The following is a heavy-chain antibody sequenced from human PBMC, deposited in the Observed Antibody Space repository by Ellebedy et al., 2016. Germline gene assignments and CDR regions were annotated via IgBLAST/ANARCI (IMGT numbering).Heavy chain of an antibody. CDR3: ARNTTYSPFFDL. J-gene: IGHJ4*02. V-gene: IGHV4-39*01. D-gene: IGHD2/OR15-2a*01. Sequence: SETLSLTCSVSGGSIRSGSDYWGWIRQPPGRRLEWIGSVYYVGSPSYNPSLKSRVTISVDTSKNQFSLNLHSVTAVDTAVYFCARNTTYSPFFDLWGPGTLVTVSS. CDR1: GGSIRSGSDY. CDR2: VYYVGSP.